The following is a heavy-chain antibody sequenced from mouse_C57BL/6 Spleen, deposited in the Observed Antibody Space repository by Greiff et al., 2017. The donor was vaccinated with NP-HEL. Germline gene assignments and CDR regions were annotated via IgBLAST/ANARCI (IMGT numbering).Heavy chain of an antibody. CDR3: ARDGGLLRGFAY. CDR2: ISYSGST. V-gene: IGHV3-1*01. CDR1: GYSITRGYD. D-gene: IGHD1-1*01. J-gene: IGHJ3*01. Sequence: EVHLVESGPGMVKPSQSLSLTCTVTGYSITRGYDWHWIRHFPGNKLEWMGYISYSGSTNYNPSLKSRISITHDTSKNHFFLKLNAVTTEDTATYYCARDGGLLRGFAYWGQGTLVTVSA.